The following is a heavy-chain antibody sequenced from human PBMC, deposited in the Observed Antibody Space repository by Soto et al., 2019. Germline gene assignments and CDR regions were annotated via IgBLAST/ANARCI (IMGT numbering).Heavy chain of an antibody. D-gene: IGHD3-10*01. V-gene: IGHV4-39*01. CDR2: IYYSGST. CDR1: GGSISSSSYY. J-gene: IGHJ5*02. CDR3: ARRGLTILAPGSWFDP. Sequence: PSETLSLTCTVSGGSISSSSYYWGWIRQPPGKGLEWIGSIYYSGSTYYNPSLKSRVTISVDTSKNQFSLKLSSVTAADTAVYYCARRGLTILAPGSWFDPWGQGTLVTAPQ.